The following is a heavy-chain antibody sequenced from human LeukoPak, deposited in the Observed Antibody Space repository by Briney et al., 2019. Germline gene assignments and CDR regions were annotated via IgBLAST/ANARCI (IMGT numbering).Heavy chain of an antibody. Sequence: PGGSLRLSCAASGFTFSSHSTNWVSQAPGKGLEWVSYISSSSTTIYYADSVKGRFTISRDNAKNSLYLQMNSLRDEDTAVYYCAAGLLWGSYLGVFDIWGQGTMVTVSS. V-gene: IGHV3-48*02. CDR3: AAGLLWGSYLGVFDI. CDR2: ISSSSTTI. D-gene: IGHD3-16*02. J-gene: IGHJ3*02. CDR1: GFTFSSHS.